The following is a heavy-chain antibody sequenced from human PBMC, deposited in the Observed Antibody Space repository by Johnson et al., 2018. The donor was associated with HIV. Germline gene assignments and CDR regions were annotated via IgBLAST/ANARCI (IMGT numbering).Heavy chain of an antibody. J-gene: IGHJ3*02. D-gene: IGHD4-23*01. Sequence: VQLVESGGGLVQPGGSLRLSCAASGFTVSSNYMSWVRQAPGKGLEWVSVIYSGGSTYYADSVKCRFTISRDNSKNTLYLQMNSLRAEDTAVYYCEKSPAKDHGGNSGAFDIWGQGTLVTVSS. CDR1: GFTVSSNY. CDR3: EKSPAKDHGGNSGAFDI. V-gene: IGHV3-66*02. CDR2: IYSGGST.